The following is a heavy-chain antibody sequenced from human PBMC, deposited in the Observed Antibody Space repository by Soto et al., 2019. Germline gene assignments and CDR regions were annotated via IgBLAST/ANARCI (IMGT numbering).Heavy chain of an antibody. Sequence: VRQAPGRGLEWMGGTIPIFGTGNYAQKFEGRVTTPADESMSTAYMELSSLRYEATAVYYCARDPSGGTVDWGQGTLVTVSS. J-gene: IGHJ4*02. D-gene: IGHD1-26*01. CDR2: TIPIFGTG. V-gene: IGHV1-69*01. CDR3: ARDPSGGTVD.